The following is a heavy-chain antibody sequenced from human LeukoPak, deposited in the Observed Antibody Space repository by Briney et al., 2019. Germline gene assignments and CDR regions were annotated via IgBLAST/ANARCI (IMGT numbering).Heavy chain of an antibody. CDR2: ISSSGSAI. D-gene: IGHD6-6*01. CDR1: GFTFSTYE. CDR3: ARVIAARHFDY. Sequence: PGGSLRLSCAASGFTFSTYEMNWVRQARGKGLEWVSYISSSGSAIYYADSVKGRFTIPRDNAKNSLYLQMNSLRAEDTAVYYCARVIAARHFDYWGQGTLVTVSS. V-gene: IGHV3-48*03. J-gene: IGHJ4*02.